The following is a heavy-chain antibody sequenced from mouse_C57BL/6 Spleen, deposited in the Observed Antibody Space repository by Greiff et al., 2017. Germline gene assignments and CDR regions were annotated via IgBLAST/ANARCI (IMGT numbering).Heavy chain of an antibody. V-gene: IGHV1-82*01. J-gene: IGHJ2*01. CDR1: GYAFSSSW. D-gene: IGHD1-1*01. CDR2: IYPGDGDT. Sequence: QVQLQQSGPELVKPGASVKISCKASGYAFSSSWMNWVKQRPGKGLKWIGRIYPGDGDTNYNGKFKGKATLTADKSSSTAYMQLSSLTSEDSAVYFCARSTTVVAGDYWGQGTTLTVSS. CDR3: ARSTTVVAGDY.